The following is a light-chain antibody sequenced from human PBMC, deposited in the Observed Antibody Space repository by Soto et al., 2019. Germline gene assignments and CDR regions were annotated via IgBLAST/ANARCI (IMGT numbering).Light chain of an antibody. CDR2: AAS. CDR1: KGISSY. CDR3: QHYYSYPPK. V-gene: IGKV1-8*01. Sequence: AIRMTQSPSSFSESTGDRVTITCRASKGISSYFAWYQQKPEKAPKPLIYAASTLQSGVPSRFSGSGYGTDFTPTLSCLKSEYFAPYYCQHYYSYPPKFGQGTKVEIK. J-gene: IGKJ1*01.